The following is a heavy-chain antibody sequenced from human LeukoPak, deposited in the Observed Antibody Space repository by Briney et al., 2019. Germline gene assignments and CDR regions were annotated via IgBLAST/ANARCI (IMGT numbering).Heavy chain of an antibody. Sequence: GGSLRLSCVVSGFTFRSYAMTWVRQAPGKGLEWVSAIGGSGANTYYADSVKGRFTISRDNSKNTLYLQMDSLRADDTAVYYCAKNGGDSYGTGHFDCWGQGTLVTVSS. J-gene: IGHJ4*02. CDR1: GFTFRSYA. CDR2: IGGSGANT. V-gene: IGHV3-23*01. D-gene: IGHD3-10*01. CDR3: AKNGGDSYGTGHFDC.